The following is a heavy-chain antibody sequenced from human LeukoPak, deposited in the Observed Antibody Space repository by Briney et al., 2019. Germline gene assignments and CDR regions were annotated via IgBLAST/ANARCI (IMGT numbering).Heavy chain of an antibody. J-gene: IGHJ4*02. D-gene: IGHD3-10*01. V-gene: IGHV4-59*01. CDR2: LFYSGST. CDR3: ATVAVIRGVTYFDY. CDR1: GGSISSYY. Sequence: PSETLSLTCTVSGGSISSYYWSWIRQPPGKGLEWIAYLFYSGSTDYNPSLESRVTISVDTSKNQFSLKLRSETAADTAVYYCATVAVIRGVTYFDYWGQGTLVTVSS.